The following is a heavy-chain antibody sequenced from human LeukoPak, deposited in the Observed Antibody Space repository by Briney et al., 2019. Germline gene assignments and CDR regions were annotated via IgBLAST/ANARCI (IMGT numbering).Heavy chain of an antibody. CDR3: ARVGYSSSSGNIFDY. D-gene: IGHD6-13*01. Sequence: SETLSLTSTGSGGSISSYYWSWIRQPAGKGLEWIGRIYTSGSTNYSPSLKSRVTMSVDSSKNQFSLKLSSVTAADTAVYYCARVGYSSSSGNIFDYWGQGTLVTVSS. CDR1: GGSISSYY. J-gene: IGHJ4*02. V-gene: IGHV4-4*07. CDR2: IYTSGST.